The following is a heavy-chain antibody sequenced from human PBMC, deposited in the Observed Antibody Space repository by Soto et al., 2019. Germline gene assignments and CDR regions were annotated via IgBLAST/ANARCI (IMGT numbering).Heavy chain of an antibody. V-gene: IGHV4-4*07. J-gene: IGHJ4*02. CDR2: IYASGST. D-gene: IGHD1-1*01. CDR3: ARGGMVITPTATAFDY. Sequence: SETLSLTCSVSGGSISPYYWSWIRQPAGKGLEWIGRIYASGSTNYNPSLKSRVTMSVATSKNQFSLKLTSVTAADTATYYCARGGMVITPTATAFDYWGQGTLVTVSS. CDR1: GGSISPYY.